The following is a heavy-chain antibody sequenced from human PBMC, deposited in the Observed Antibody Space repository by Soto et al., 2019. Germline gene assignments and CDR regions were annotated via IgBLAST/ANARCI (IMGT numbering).Heavy chain of an antibody. D-gene: IGHD2-2*01. CDR1: GGTFSSYA. V-gene: IGHV1-69*13. J-gene: IGHJ5*02. CDR2: IIPIFGTA. CDR3: AREEYCSSTSCYEHYWFDP. Sequence: ASVKVSCKASGGTFSSYAISWVRQAPGQGLEWMGGIIPIFGTANYAQKFQGRVTITADESTSTAYMELSSLRSEDTAVYYCAREEYCSSTSCYEHYWFDPWGQGTLVTVSS.